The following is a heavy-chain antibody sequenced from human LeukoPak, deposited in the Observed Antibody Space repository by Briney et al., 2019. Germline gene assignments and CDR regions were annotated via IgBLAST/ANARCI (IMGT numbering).Heavy chain of an antibody. J-gene: IGHJ3*02. CDR2: INPSGGST. D-gene: IGHD3-22*01. V-gene: IGHV1-46*01. CDR3: ARGNTRIKSSYYDSSGQTRAFDI. Sequence: GASVKVSCKASGYTFTSYYMHWVRQAPGQGLEWMGIINPSGGSTNYAQKFQGRVTITADKSTSTAYMELSSLRSEDTAVYYCARGNTRIKSSYYDSSGQTRAFDIWGQGTMVTVSS. CDR1: GYTFTSYY.